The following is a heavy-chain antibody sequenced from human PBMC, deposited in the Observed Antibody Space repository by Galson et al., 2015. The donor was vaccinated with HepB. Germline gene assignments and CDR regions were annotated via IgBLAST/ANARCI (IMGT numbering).Heavy chain of an antibody. J-gene: IGHJ4*02. CDR3: AKVFPEKTDGWYRQALYYFDA. D-gene: IGHD6-19*01. CDR1: GFAFTNYA. CDR2: ITGSGDNT. V-gene: IGHV3-23*01. Sequence: SLRLSCAASGFAFTNYAMNWVRQAPGRGLEWVSEITGSGDNTDYADSVKGRFTVSRDNSKNTPYLQMNGLRAEDTAIYFCAKVFPEKTDGWYRQALYYFDAWGQGTRVTVSS.